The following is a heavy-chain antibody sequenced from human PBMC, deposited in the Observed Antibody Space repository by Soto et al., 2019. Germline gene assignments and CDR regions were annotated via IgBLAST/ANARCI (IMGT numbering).Heavy chain of an antibody. CDR1: GYTFTSYA. CDR3: AGDISMVVAAQGY. CDR2: INPGNSNT. D-gene: IGHD3-3*02. J-gene: IGHJ4*02. Sequence: QVQLVQSGAEVRKPGASVKVSCKASGYTFTSYAMPWVRQAPGQRLEWMGWINPGNSNTKYSQKFQGRVTITSDTSASAAFMELSSMRSEATVVYYCAGDISMVVAAQGYWGQGTMVTVSS. V-gene: IGHV1-3*01.